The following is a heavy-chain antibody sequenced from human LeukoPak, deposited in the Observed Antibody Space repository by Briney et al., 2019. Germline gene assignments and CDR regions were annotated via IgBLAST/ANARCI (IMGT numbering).Heavy chain of an antibody. J-gene: IGHJ6*03. Sequence: GGSLRLSCAASGFTFSSYSMNWVRQAPGKGLEWVSSISSSSSYIYYADSVKGRFTISRDNAKNSLYLQMNSLRAEDTAVYYCATNSGYDERIYYYYYYYMDVWGKGTTVTVSS. D-gene: IGHD5-12*01. CDR2: ISSSSSYI. CDR3: ATNSGYDERIYYYYYYYMDV. V-gene: IGHV3-21*04. CDR1: GFTFSSYS.